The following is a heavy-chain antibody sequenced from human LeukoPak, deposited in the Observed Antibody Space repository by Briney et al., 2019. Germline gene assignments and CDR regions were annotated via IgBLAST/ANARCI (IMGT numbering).Heavy chain of an antibody. CDR1: GGTFSSYA. D-gene: IGHD5-18*01. Sequence: SVKVSCKASGGTFSSYAISWVRQAPGQGLEWMGRIIPILGIANYAQKFQGRVTITADKSTSTAYMELSSLRSEDTAVYYCARRDTGYSYGYGYAFDIWGQGAMVTVSS. V-gene: IGHV1-69*04. CDR3: ARRDTGYSYGYGYAFDI. CDR2: IIPILGIA. J-gene: IGHJ3*02.